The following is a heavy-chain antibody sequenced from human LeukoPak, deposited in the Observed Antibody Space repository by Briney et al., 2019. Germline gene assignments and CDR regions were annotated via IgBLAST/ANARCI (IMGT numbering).Heavy chain of an antibody. CDR3: ARGDWLDY. Sequence: EWMGWISTYNGNTNYAQKLQGRVTTTTDTSTSTAYMEVRSLRSDDTAVYYCARGDWLDYWGQGTLVTVSS. CDR2: ISTYNGNT. D-gene: IGHD3/OR15-3a*01. V-gene: IGHV1-18*01. J-gene: IGHJ4*02.